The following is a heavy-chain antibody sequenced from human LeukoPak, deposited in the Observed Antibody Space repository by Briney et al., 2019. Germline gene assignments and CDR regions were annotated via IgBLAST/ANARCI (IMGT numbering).Heavy chain of an antibody. CDR3: ARHIAAAAKAPFDY. J-gene: IGHJ4*02. CDR2: IYHSGTT. V-gene: IGHV4-38-2*01. Sequence: SETLSLTCAVSGYSISRAYYWGWIRQPPGKGLEWIGSIYHSGTTYYSPSLKSRVTISVDTSKNQFSLKLSSVTAADTAVYYCARHIAAAAKAPFDYWGQGTLVTVSS. CDR1: GYSISRAYY. D-gene: IGHD6-13*01.